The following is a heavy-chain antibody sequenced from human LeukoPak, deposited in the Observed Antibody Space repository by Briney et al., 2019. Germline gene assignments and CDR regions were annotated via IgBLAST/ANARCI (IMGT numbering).Heavy chain of an antibody. CDR1: GYSFTSYW. V-gene: IGHV5-51*01. CDR3: ARHRKAHYYYMDV. J-gene: IGHJ6*03. Sequence: TGESLKISCKGSGYSFTSYWIGWGRQMPGKGLEWMGIIYPGDSDTRYSPSFQGQVTISADKSISTAYLQWSSLKASDTAMYYCARHRKAHYYYMDVWGKGTTVTVSS. CDR2: IYPGDSDT.